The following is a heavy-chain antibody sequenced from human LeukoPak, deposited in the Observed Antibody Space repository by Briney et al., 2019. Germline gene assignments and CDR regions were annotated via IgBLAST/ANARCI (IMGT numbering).Heavy chain of an antibody. D-gene: IGHD2-15*01. V-gene: IGHV1-2*02. J-gene: IGHJ3*02. CDR3: ARDPSPIVVVVDHAFDI. CDR1: GYTFTGYY. CDR2: INPNSGGT. Sequence: ASVKVSCKASGYTFTGYYMHWVRQAPGQGLEWMGWINPNSGGTNYAQKFQGRVTMTRDTSISTAYMELSRLRSEDTAVYYCARDPSPIVVVVDHAFDIWGQGTMVTVSS.